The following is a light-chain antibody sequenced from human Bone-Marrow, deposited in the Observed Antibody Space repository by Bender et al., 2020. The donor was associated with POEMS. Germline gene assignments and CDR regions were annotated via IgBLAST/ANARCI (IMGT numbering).Light chain of an antibody. CDR1: DLGDKY. J-gene: IGLJ2*01. CDR2: QDT. Sequence: SYEVTQPPSVSVSPGQTASITCSGDDLGDKYVAWYQQKPGQSPVLVIYQDTKRPSGIPERFSGSNSGNTATLTISGTQAMDEAYYYCQSWDTYSVLFGGGTKLTVL. CDR3: QSWDTYSVL. V-gene: IGLV3-1*01.